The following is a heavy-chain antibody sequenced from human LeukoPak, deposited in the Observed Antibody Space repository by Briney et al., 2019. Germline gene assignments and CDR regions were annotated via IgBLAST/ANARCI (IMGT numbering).Heavy chain of an antibody. Sequence: SETLPLTCTVSGGSISSSSYYWGWIRQPPGKGLEWIGSIYYSGSTYYNPSLKSRVTISVDTSKNQFSLKLSSVTAADTAVYYCASYGSGSYYPPPLSYWGQGTLVTVSS. V-gene: IGHV4-39*07. D-gene: IGHD3-10*01. J-gene: IGHJ4*02. CDR3: ASYGSGSYYPPPLSY. CDR2: IYYSGST. CDR1: GGSISSSSYY.